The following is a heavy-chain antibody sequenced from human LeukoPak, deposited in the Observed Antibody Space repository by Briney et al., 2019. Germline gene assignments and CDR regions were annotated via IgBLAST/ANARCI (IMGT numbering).Heavy chain of an antibody. Sequence: PGASVKVSCKASGYTFTGYYMHWVRQAPGQGLEWMGWINPNSGGTNYAQKFQGRVTMTRDTSISTAYMDLSRLRSDDTAVYYCASYSGSYSSDFGYWGQGTLVTVSS. CDR1: GYTFTGYY. CDR3: ASYSGSYSSDFGY. CDR2: INPNSGGT. J-gene: IGHJ4*02. V-gene: IGHV1-2*02. D-gene: IGHD1-26*01.